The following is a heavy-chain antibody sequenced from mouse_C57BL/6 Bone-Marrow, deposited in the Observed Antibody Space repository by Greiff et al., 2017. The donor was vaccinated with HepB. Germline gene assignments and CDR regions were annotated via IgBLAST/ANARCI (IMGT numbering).Heavy chain of an antibody. Sequence: QVQLKESGPELVKPGASVKISCKASGYAFSSSWMNWVKQRPGKGLEWIGRIYPGDGDTNYNGKFKGKATLTADKSSSTAYMQLSSLTSEDSAVYFCARSHYGSSSWYFDVWGTGTTVTVSS. D-gene: IGHD1-1*01. CDR3: ARSHYGSSSWYFDV. J-gene: IGHJ1*03. V-gene: IGHV1-82*01. CDR2: IYPGDGDT. CDR1: GYAFSSSW.